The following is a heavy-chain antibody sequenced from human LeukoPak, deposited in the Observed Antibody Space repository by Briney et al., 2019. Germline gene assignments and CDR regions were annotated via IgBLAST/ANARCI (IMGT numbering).Heavy chain of an antibody. CDR1: GFTFSSYA. J-gene: IGHJ6*02. V-gene: IGHV3-23*01. CDR2: ISGGGGGT. Sequence: GGSLRLSCAASGFTFSSYAMSWVRQAPGKGLEWVSAISGGGGGTFYADSVKGRFTISRDNSKNTLYLQMNSLRAEDTAVYYCAKDLGGKPYYYYGMDVWGQGTTVTVSS. CDR3: AKDLGGKPYYYYGMDV.